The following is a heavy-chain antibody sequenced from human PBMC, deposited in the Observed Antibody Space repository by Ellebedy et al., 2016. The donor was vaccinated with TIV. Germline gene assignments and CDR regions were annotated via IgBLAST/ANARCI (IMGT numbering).Heavy chain of an antibody. V-gene: IGHV3-30*03. J-gene: IGHJ4*02. D-gene: IGHD2-2*01. CDR2: ISYDGSNK. CDR3: AGYCSSTSCPTDYFDY. CDR1: GFTFSSYG. Sequence: GGSLRLXXAASGFTFSSYGMHWVRQAPGKGLEWVAVISYDGSNKYYADSVKGRFTISRDNSKNTLYLQMNSLRAEDTAVYYCAGYCSSTSCPTDYFDYWGQGTLVTVSS.